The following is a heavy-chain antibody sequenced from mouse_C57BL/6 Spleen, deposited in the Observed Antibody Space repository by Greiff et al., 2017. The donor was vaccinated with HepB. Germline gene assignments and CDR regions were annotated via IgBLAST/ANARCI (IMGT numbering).Heavy chain of an antibody. Sequence: EVKVEESGGGLVKPGGSLKLSCAASGFTFSDYGMHWVRQAPEKGLEWVAYISSGSSTLYYADTVKGRFTISRDNAKNTLFLQMTSLRSEDTAMYYCARGSWYFDVWGTGTTVTVSS. J-gene: IGHJ1*03. CDR2: ISSGSSTL. CDR3: ARGSWYFDV. CDR1: GFTFSDYG. V-gene: IGHV5-17*01.